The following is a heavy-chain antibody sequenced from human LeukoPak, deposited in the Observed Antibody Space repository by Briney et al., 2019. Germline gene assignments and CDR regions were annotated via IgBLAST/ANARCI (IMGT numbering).Heavy chain of an antibody. Sequence: KTSETLSLTCTVPGGSISSYYWSWIRQPPGKGLEWIGYIYYSGSTNYNPSLKSRVTISVDTSKNQFSLKLSSVTAADTAVYYCARTLVGGFDYWGQGTLVTVSS. D-gene: IGHD3-10*01. CDR3: ARTLVGGFDY. J-gene: IGHJ4*02. CDR2: IYYSGST. V-gene: IGHV4-59*08. CDR1: GGSISSYY.